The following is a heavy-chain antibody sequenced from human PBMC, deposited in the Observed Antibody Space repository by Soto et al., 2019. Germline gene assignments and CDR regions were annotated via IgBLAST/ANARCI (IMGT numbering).Heavy chain of an antibody. J-gene: IGHJ4*02. Sequence: EVQLLESGGGLVQPGGSLRLSCGASGFTFSTHAMAWVRQTPGKGLEWVSSITSGSGATHYADSVKARFSISRDNSKNTLFLQMNSLRAEDSAIYFCAKRLPFYFDYWGQGTLVTVSS. CDR2: ITSGSGAT. V-gene: IGHV3-23*01. CDR1: GFTFSTHA. CDR3: AKRLPFYFDY. D-gene: IGHD4-17*01.